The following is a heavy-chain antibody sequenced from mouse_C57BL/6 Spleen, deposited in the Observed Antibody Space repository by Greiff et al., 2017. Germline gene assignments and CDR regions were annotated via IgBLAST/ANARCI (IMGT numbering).Heavy chain of an antibody. Sequence: EVKLQESGPGLVKPSQSLSLTCSVTGYSITSGYYWNWIRQSPGNKLEWMGYISYDGSNNYNPSLKNRISITRDTSKNQFFLKLNSVTTEDTATYYCARGGFYYYGSSPFAYWGQGTLVTVSA. CDR2: ISYDGSN. CDR3: ARGGFYYYGSSPFAY. V-gene: IGHV3-6*01. J-gene: IGHJ3*01. D-gene: IGHD1-1*01. CDR1: GYSITSGYY.